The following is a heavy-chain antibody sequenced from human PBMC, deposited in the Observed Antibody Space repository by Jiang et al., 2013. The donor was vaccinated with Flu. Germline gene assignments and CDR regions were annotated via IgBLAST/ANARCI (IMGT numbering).Heavy chain of an antibody. CDR1: GGSISSTSNF. J-gene: IGHJ4*02. V-gene: IGHV4-39*07. CDR2: IYHTGNT. CDR3: ARWLQLALDY. D-gene: IGHD5-24*01. Sequence: SGPGLVKPSETLSLNCSVSGGSISSTSNFWGWIRQPPGKGLEWIGFIYHTGNTYYNPSLKSRVTISVDTSKKYFSLNLRSVTAADTAVYFCARWLQLALDYWGQGTLVSVSS.